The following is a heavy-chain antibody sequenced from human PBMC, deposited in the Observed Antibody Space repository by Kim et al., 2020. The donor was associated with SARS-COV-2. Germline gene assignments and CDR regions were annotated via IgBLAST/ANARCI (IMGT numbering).Heavy chain of an antibody. CDR3: ARENAYYGDYGGPFDY. J-gene: IGHJ4*02. Sequence: RGSLRLSCAASGFTFSSYEMNWVRQAPGKGLEWVSYISSSGSTIYYADSVKGRFTISRDNAKNSLYLQMNSLRAEDTAVYYCARENAYYGDYGGPFDYWGQGTLVTVSS. D-gene: IGHD4-17*01. V-gene: IGHV3-48*03. CDR1: GFTFSSYE. CDR2: ISSSGSTI.